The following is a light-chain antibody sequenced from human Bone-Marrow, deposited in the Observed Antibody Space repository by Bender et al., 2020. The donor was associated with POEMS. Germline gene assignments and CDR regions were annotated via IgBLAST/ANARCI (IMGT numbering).Light chain of an antibody. Sequence: QSVLTQPPSVSGAPGQRVTISCTGSSSNIGADYVVHWYQQLPKTAPKLLIYGDSNRPSGISNRFSGSKSGNTASLTISGLQTEDEADYYCSSHTSDSVIGLFGGGTKLTVL. CDR2: GDS. CDR1: SSNIGADYV. CDR3: SSHTSDSVIGL. V-gene: IGLV1-40*01. J-gene: IGLJ2*01.